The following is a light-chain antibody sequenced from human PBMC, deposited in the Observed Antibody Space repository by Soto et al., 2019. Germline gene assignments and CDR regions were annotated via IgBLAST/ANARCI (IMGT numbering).Light chain of an antibody. CDR3: IQALQTPFT. CDR2: LGS. CDR1: QSLLHSSGRYY. J-gene: IGKJ4*01. Sequence: DIVMTQSPLSLPVTPGEPASISCRSSQSLLHSSGRYYLDWYLQKPGQSPQLLIYLGSHRASGLPDRFSGGGSGTDCTLTISIVDAEDVGIYYGIQALQTPFTFGGGTRADIK. V-gene: IGKV2-28*01.